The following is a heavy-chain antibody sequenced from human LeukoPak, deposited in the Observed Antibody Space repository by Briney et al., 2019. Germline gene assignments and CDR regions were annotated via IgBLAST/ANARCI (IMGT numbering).Heavy chain of an antibody. D-gene: IGHD5-12*01. CDR1: GYTFTGYY. Sequence: ASVKVSCKASGYTFTGYYMHWVRQAPGQGLEWMGWINPNSGGTNYAQKFQGRVTMTRDTSISTAYMELSRLRSDDMAVYYCARDEGGYDSIDYWGQGTLVTVSS. CDR3: ARDEGGYDSIDY. J-gene: IGHJ4*02. V-gene: IGHV1-2*02. CDR2: INPNSGGT.